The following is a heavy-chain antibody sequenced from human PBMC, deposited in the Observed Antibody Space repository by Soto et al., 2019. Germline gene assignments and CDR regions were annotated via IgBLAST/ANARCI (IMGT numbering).Heavy chain of an antibody. J-gene: IGHJ6*02. V-gene: IGHV1-58*01. CDR1: GFTFTSSA. CDR3: AASPFGITGTTKHYYYYGMDV. CDR2: IVVGSGNT. D-gene: IGHD1-7*01. Sequence: SVKVSCKASGFTFTSSAVQWVRQARGQRLEWIGWIVVGSGNTNYAQKFQERVTITRDMSTSTAYMELSSLRSEDTAVYYCAASPFGITGTTKHYYYYGMDVWGQGPTVTVSS.